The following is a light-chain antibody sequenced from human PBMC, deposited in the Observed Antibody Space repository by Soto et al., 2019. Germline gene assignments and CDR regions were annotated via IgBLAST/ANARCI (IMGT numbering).Light chain of an antibody. CDR1: ETIRGL. J-gene: IGKJ4*01. V-gene: IGKV3-11*01. CDR3: QQRSNWPPV. CDR2: DAS. Sequence: EIVLTQSPATLSLSPGERATLSCRASETIRGLLAWYQQRPGQPPRLLLYDASNRATGIPARVSGRGSGTDVTLTISSLEPEDFAVYYCQQRSNWPPVFGGGTKVDIK.